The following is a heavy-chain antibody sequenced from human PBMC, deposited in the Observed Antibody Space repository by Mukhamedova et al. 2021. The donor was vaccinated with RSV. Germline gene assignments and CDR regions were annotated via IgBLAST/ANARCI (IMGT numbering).Heavy chain of an antibody. J-gene: IGHJ3*02. CDR3: ARDHSIYDSSGYKGAFDI. D-gene: IGHD3-22*01. V-gene: IGHV3-53*05. CDR2: IYSGGST. Sequence: VRQAPGKGLEWVSVIYSGGSTYYADSVKGRFTISRDNSKNTLYLQMNSLRAEDTAVYYCARDHSIYDSSGYKGAFDIWGQGTMVT.